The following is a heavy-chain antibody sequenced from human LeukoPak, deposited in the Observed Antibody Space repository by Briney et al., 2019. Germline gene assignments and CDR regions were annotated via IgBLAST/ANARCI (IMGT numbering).Heavy chain of an antibody. CDR1: SGSISNYY. CDR3: AMVVGARRTGVSY. V-gene: IGHV4-34*01. Sequence: SSETLSLTCTVSSGSISNYYWSWIRQPPGKGLEWIGEINHSGSTSYNPSLKSRVTISVDTSKNQFSLKLSSVTAADTAVYYCAMVVGARRTGVSYWGQGTLVTVSS. J-gene: IGHJ4*02. D-gene: IGHD1-26*01. CDR2: INHSGST.